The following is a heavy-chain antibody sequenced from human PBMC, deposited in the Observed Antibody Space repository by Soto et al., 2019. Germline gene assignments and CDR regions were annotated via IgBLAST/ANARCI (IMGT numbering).Heavy chain of an antibody. Sequence: QVHLVQSGAELKNPGASVKISCKASGYTFTSSYIHWVRQAPGQGLEWMGIINPRGGSTSYAQMFQGRITMTRDTSTSTVYMELSSLRSEDTAVYFCARDVGVVVDYSVDAWGQGTTVTVYS. CDR3: ARDVGVVVDYSVDA. V-gene: IGHV1-46*01. CDR1: GYTFTSSY. CDR2: INPRGGST. J-gene: IGHJ6*02. D-gene: IGHD2-15*01.